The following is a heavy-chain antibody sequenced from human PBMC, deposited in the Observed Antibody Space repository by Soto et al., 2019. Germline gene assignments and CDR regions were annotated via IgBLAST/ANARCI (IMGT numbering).Heavy chain of an antibody. V-gene: IGHV4-31*03. CDR3: ATDCWGPIEYSGYDSPNWFDP. CDR2: IYYSGST. CDR1: GGSISSGGYY. Sequence: QVQLQESGPGLVKPSQTLSLTCTVSGGSISSGGYYWSWIRQHPGKGLEWIGYIYYSGSTYYNPSLKSRVTISVDTSKNQFSLKLSSVTAADTAVYYCATDCWGPIEYSGYDSPNWFDPWGQGTLVTVSS. J-gene: IGHJ5*02. D-gene: IGHD5-12*01.